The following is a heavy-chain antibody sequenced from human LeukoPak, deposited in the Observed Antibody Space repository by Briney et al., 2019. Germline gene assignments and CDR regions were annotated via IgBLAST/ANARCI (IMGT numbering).Heavy chain of an antibody. CDR2: ISSSSSYI. V-gene: IGHV3-21*01. CDR1: GFTFSGYS. CDR3: ARDGGTSFDY. D-gene: IGHD1-1*01. J-gene: IGHJ4*02. Sequence: GGSLRLSCAASGFTFSGYSMNWGRQAPGKGLEWVSSISSSSSYIYYADSVKGRFTISRDNAKNSLYLQMNSLRAEDTAVYYCARDGGTSFDYWGQGTLVTVSS.